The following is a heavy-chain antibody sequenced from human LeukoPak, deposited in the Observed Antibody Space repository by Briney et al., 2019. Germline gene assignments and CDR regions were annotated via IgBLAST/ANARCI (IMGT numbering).Heavy chain of an antibody. CDR1: GFTFSSYS. Sequence: TGGSLRLSCAASGFTFSSYSMNWVRQAPGKGLEWVSSISSSSSYIYYADSVKGRFTTSRDNAKNSLYLQMNSLRAEDTAVYYCARDIGSGSYQFDYWGQGTLVTVSS. V-gene: IGHV3-21*01. CDR2: ISSSSSYI. CDR3: ARDIGSGSYQFDY. J-gene: IGHJ4*02. D-gene: IGHD3-10*01.